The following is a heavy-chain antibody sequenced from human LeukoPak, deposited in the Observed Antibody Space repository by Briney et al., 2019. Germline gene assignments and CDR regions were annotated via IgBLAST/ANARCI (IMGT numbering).Heavy chain of an antibody. Sequence: SETLSLTCSVFDGSISNYYWSWIRQPPGRGLEWIGYAYYSGSTTYNPSLESRVTISVDTSKNQFSLKLTAVTAADTAVYYCARNSAVASSRSWFDPWGQGTLVTVSS. CDR1: DGSISNYY. J-gene: IGHJ5*02. V-gene: IGHV4-59*08. CDR2: AYYSGST. CDR3: ARNSAVASSRSWFDP. D-gene: IGHD6-19*01.